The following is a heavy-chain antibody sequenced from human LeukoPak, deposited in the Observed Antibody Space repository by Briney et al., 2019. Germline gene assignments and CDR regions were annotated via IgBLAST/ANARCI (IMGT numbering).Heavy chain of an antibody. V-gene: IGHV4-34*01. D-gene: IGHD5-18*01. Sequence: SETLSLTCAVYGGSFSGYYWSWIRQPPGKGLEWIGSIYYSGSTYYNPSLKSRVTISVDTSKNQFSLKLSSVTAADTAVYYCARGSRRGYSYGPSVYYYYYGMDVWGQGTTVTVSS. CDR2: IYYSGST. CDR1: GGSFSGYY. J-gene: IGHJ6*02. CDR3: ARGSRRGYSYGPSVYYYYYGMDV.